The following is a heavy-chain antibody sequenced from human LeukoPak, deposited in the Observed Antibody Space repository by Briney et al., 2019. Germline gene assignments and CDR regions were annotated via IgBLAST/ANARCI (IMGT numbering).Heavy chain of an antibody. CDR1: GFTFSNAW. J-gene: IGHJ6*02. V-gene: IGHV3-15*01. D-gene: IGHD3-16*02. CDR3: ASGMITFGGLIATYGMDV. CDR2: IKSKTDGGTT. Sequence: PGGSLRLSCAVSGFTFSNAWMSWVRQTPGRGLEWVGRIKSKTDGGTTDYAAPVKGRFTISRDDSKNTLYLQMNSLKTEDTVVYYCASGMITFGGLIATYGMDVWGQGTTVTVSS.